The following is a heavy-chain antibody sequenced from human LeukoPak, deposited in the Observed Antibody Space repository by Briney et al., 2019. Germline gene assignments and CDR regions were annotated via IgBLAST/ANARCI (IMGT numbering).Heavy chain of an antibody. CDR3: AREAAAILDYYYYYMDV. D-gene: IGHD2-2*02. CDR1: GGSISSYY. CDR2: IYYSGST. J-gene: IGHJ6*03. Sequence: SETLSLTCTVSGGSISSYYWSWIRQPPGKGLEWIGYIYYSGSTNYNPSLKSRVTISVDTSKNQFSLKLSSVTAADTAVYYCAREAAAILDYYYYYMDVWGKGTTVTVSS. V-gene: IGHV4-59*01.